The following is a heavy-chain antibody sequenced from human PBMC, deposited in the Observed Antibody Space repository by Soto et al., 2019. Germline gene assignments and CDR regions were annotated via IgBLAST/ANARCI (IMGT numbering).Heavy chain of an antibody. CDR1: GFTVSSNY. V-gene: IGHV3-53*02. J-gene: IGHJ6*02. CDR3: ARELDTAMVTSYYYGMDV. D-gene: IGHD5-18*01. CDR2: IYSGGST. Sequence: EVQLVETGGGLVQPGGSLRLSCAASGFTVSSNYMSWVRQAPGKGLEWGSVIYSGGSTYYADSVKGRFTISRDNSKNTLYLQMNSLRAEDTAVYYCARELDTAMVTSYYYGMDVWGQGTTVTVSS.